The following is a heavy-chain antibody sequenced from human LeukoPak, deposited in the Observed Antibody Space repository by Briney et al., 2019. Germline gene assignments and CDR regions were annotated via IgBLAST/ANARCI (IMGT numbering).Heavy chain of an antibody. Sequence: SQTLSLTCTVSGDSISRSSYFWAWIRQPPGKGLEWIGSVYSSGSTYYNPSLRSQITISVDTSKNQFSLKLTSVSAADTAMYYCTRDMEYPGAGFDLWGQGIPVTVSS. J-gene: IGHJ4*02. D-gene: IGHD2/OR15-2a*01. CDR1: GDSISRSSYF. CDR2: VYSSGST. CDR3: TRDMEYPGAGFDL. V-gene: IGHV4-39*07.